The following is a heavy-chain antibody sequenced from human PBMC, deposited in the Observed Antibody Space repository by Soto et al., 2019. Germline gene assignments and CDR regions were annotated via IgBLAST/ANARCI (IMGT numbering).Heavy chain of an antibody. Sequence: QVQLVQSGAEVKKPGASVKVSCKASGYTFISYAMHWVRQAPGQRLEWMGWINVGNGNTKYSQKFQGRVTITRDTSASTAYMELSSLRSEDTAVYYCARDLNDSDYDYVWGCYRPDTFDIWGQGTMVTVSS. V-gene: IGHV1-3*01. CDR1: GYTFISYA. J-gene: IGHJ3*02. CDR3: ARDLNDSDYDYVWGCYRPDTFDI. CDR2: INVGNGNT. D-gene: IGHD3-16*02.